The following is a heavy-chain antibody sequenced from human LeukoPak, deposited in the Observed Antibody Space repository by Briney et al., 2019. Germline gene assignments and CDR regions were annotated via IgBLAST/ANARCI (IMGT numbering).Heavy chain of an antibody. Sequence: PSETLSLTCAVYGGSFSGYYWSWIRQPPGKGPEWIGEINHSGSTNYNPSLKSRVTISVDTSKNQFSLKLSSVTAADTAVYYCARGRYYDFWSGYYRVYFDYWGQGTLVTVSS. CDR3: ARGRYYDFWSGYYRVYFDY. CDR1: GGSFSGYY. CDR2: INHSGST. V-gene: IGHV4-34*01. D-gene: IGHD3-3*01. J-gene: IGHJ4*02.